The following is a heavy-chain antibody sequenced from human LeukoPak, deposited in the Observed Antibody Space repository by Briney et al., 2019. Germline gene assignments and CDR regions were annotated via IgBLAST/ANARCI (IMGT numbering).Heavy chain of an antibody. V-gene: IGHV3-15*01. D-gene: IGHD6-13*01. J-gene: IGHJ4*02. CDR3: IPAQGYSRSWYMRYFDY. CDR2: IKSKTGGGTT. CDR1: GFTFSNAW. Sequence: GGSLRLSCAASGFTFSNAWMSWVRRAPGKGLEWVGRIKSKTGGGTTDYAAPVKGRFTISRDDSKNTLYLQMNSLKTEDTAVYYCIPAQGYSRSWYMRYFDYWGQGTQVTVSS.